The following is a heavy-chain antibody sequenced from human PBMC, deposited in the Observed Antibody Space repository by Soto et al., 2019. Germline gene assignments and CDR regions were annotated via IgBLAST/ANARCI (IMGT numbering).Heavy chain of an antibody. CDR1: RYSFTSYC. J-gene: IGHJ6*03. CDR3: ARHVEYSSGWYSAYYYYYMDV. Sequence: GQSLKISCTASRYSFTSYCIGCERQMPEKGLEWMGIIYPGESDTRYSPSFQGQITTSADKANSTAYLQWSSLEASDTAMNYCARHVEYSSGWYSAYYYYYMDVWGKGTTVTVSS. CDR2: IYPGESDT. D-gene: IGHD6-19*01. V-gene: IGHV5-51*01.